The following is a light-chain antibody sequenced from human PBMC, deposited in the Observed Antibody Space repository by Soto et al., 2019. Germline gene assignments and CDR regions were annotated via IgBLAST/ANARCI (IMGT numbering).Light chain of an antibody. Sequence: GGIVTITCRASEDILSHLAWYQQKPGKAPNLLIYAAAYLQSGVPSRFSGSRSETEFTLTITSLQPDDFATYYCQQYNSYQWTFGQGTKVDIK. CDR3: QQYNSYQWT. CDR1: EDILSH. J-gene: IGKJ1*01. CDR2: AAA. V-gene: IGKV1-9*01.